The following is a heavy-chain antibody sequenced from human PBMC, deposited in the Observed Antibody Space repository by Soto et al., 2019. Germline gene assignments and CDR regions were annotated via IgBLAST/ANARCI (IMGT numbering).Heavy chain of an antibody. D-gene: IGHD3-9*01. Sequence: GGSLRLSCAASGFTFSSYGMHWVRQAPGKGLEWVAVISYDGSNKYYADYVKGRFTISRDNSKNTLYLQMNSLRAEDTAVYYFAKAASYDILTGYSHIDYWGQGTLVTVSS. J-gene: IGHJ4*02. CDR1: GFTFSSYG. CDR2: ISYDGSNK. V-gene: IGHV3-30*18. CDR3: AKAASYDILTGYSHIDY.